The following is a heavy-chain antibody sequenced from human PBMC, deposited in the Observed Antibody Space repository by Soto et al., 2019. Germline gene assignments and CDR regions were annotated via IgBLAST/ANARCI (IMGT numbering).Heavy chain of an antibody. CDR3: ARIVGGYCSSTSCHTTIYYYYYGMDV. Sequence: PSQTLSLTCAISGDSVPSNRAAWNWIRQSPSRGLEWLGRTYYRSKWYNDYAVSVKSRITINPDTSKNQFSLQLNSVTPEDTAVYYCARIVGGYCSSTSCHTTIYYYYYGMDVWGQGTTVTVSS. CDR1: GDSVPSNRAA. J-gene: IGHJ6*02. CDR2: TYYRSKWYN. V-gene: IGHV6-1*01. D-gene: IGHD2-2*01.